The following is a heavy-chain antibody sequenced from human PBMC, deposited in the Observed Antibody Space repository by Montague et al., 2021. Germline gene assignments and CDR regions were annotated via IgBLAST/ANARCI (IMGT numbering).Heavy chain of an antibody. CDR2: IYSSGNT. Sequence: SETLSLTCTVSGDSMNTYKWNWIRQPPGRGLEWIGYIYSSGNTNYNPSLKSRVTISVDTPRNQFSLEVSSVTAADTAMYYCASWMHWGQGKLVTVSS. V-gene: IGHV4-59*01. CDR3: ASWMH. D-gene: IGHD2-2*03. J-gene: IGHJ4*02. CDR1: GDSMNTYK.